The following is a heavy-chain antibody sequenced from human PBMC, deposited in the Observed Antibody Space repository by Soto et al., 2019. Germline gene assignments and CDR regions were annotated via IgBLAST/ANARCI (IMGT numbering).Heavy chain of an antibody. CDR3: ARASKMPTDRGGYFYYGMDV. D-gene: IGHD3-10*01. CDR1: GGSISSGDYY. Sequence: SETLSLTCTVSGGSISSGDYYWSWIRQPPGEGLEWIGNIFYSGSTNYNPSLKSRETISVDTSKNQFSLTLSSVTAADTAVYYCARASKMPTDRGGYFYYGMDVWGQGTTVT. CDR2: IFYSGST. V-gene: IGHV4-30-4*01. J-gene: IGHJ6*02.